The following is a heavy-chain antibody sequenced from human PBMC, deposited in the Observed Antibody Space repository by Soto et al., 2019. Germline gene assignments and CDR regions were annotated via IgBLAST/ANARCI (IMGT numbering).Heavy chain of an antibody. CDR3: GRDLAGGIPDY. Sequence: EVQLVESGGGLVQPGGSLRLSCVASGFTLSRYSMNWVRRAPGKGLEWVSYISRSSSTIYYADSGKGRFTISRDNAENSLYLQMNSLRAEDTAVYYCGRDLAGGIPDYWGHGTRVNVSS. J-gene: IGHJ4*01. CDR2: ISRSSSTI. CDR1: GFTLSRYS. D-gene: IGHD6-13*01. V-gene: IGHV3-48*01.